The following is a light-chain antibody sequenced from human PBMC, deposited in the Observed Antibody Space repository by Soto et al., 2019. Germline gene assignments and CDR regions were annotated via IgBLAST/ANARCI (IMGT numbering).Light chain of an antibody. Sequence: QSALTQPASVSGSPGQSIAISCTGTSSDVGSYNYVSWYQHHPGKAPKVMIYDVSSRPSGVSNRFSGSKSGNTASLTISGLQAEDEAEYYCISYTTISTYVFGTGTKLTVL. CDR3: ISYTTISTYV. J-gene: IGLJ1*01. CDR2: DVS. CDR1: SSDVGSYNY. V-gene: IGLV2-14*03.